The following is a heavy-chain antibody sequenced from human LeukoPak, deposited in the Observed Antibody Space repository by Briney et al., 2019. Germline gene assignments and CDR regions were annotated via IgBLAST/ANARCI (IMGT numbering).Heavy chain of an antibody. CDR3: AKLALPSQWLDEYYFDY. CDR1: GFTFSSYA. CDR2: ISGSGGST. D-gene: IGHD6-19*01. V-gene: IGHV3-23*01. J-gene: IGHJ4*02. Sequence: PGGSLRLSCAASGFTFSSYAMSWVRQAPGKGLEWVSAISGSGGSTYYADSVKGRFTISRDNAKNSLSLQMNSLRAEDTAVYYCAKLALPSQWLDEYYFDYWGQGTLVTVSS.